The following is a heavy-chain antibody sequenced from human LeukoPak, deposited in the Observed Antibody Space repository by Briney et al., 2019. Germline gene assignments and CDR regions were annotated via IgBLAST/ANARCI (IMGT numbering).Heavy chain of an antibody. CDR1: GYTLTELS. V-gene: IGHV1-24*01. CDR3: ARGAVGRITMVRGVQYLFDY. Sequence: ASVKVSCKVSGYTLTELSMHWVRQAPGKGLEWMGGFDPEDGETIYAQKFQGRVTMTRNTSISTAYMELSSLRSEDTAVYYCARGAVGRITMVRGVQYLFDYWGQGTLVTVSS. D-gene: IGHD3-10*01. CDR2: FDPEDGET. J-gene: IGHJ4*02.